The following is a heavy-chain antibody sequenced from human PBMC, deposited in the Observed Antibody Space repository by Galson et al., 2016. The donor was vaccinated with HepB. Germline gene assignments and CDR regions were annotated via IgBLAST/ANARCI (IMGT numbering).Heavy chain of an antibody. D-gene: IGHD6-19*01. CDR1: GGSMSTYY. J-gene: IGHJ4*02. CDR3: ARGDSTGWYRFDS. Sequence: ETLSLTCTVSGGSMSTYYWSWIRQPPGKELEWIGYMFYSGRTIYNPSLKSRVTISVDTSKNQFSLKLSSVTAADTAVYFCARGDSTGWYRFDSWGQGALVTVSS. V-gene: IGHV4-59*01. CDR2: MFYSGRT.